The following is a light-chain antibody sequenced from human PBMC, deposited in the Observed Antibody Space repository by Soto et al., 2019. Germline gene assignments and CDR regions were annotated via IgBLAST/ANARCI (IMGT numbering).Light chain of an antibody. Sequence: DIQMPQSPSTLSASIGDRVTITCRASQSIGRYLAWYQQRPGEAPKVLIYKASSLESGVPSGFSGGGFGTEFTLSISSLQADDSATYYCQQYVTYPWTFGHGTKVEIK. CDR1: QSIGRY. V-gene: IGKV1-5*03. J-gene: IGKJ1*01. CDR2: KAS. CDR3: QQYVTYPWT.